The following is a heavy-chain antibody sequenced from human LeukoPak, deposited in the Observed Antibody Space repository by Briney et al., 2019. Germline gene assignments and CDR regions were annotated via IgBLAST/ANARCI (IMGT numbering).Heavy chain of an antibody. CDR1: GFTFRIYA. CDR2: VGGSGGDT. CDR3: AKDRYKTTFRQFDY. V-gene: IGHV3-23*01. D-gene: IGHD1-14*01. J-gene: IGHJ4*02. Sequence: GRSLRLSCAASGFTFRIYAMSCVRQARGHGLECFSTVGGSGGDTYYADSVKGRFTISRDNSKNTLYLQMNSLRADDTAVYYCAKDRYKTTFRQFDYWGQGTLVTVSS.